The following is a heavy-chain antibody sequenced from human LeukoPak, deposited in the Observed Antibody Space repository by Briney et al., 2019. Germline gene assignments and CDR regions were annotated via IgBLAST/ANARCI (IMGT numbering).Heavy chain of an antibody. V-gene: IGHV3-7*03. Sequence: PRGSLRLSCAASGFTVSSNYMSWVRQAPGKGLEWVANIKQDGSEKYYVDSVKGRFTISRDNAKNSLYLQMNSLRAEDTAVYYCARAGSGSYIGDFDYWGQGTLVTVSS. CDR2: IKQDGSEK. J-gene: IGHJ4*02. CDR1: GFTVSSNY. CDR3: ARAGSGSYIGDFDY. D-gene: IGHD1-26*01.